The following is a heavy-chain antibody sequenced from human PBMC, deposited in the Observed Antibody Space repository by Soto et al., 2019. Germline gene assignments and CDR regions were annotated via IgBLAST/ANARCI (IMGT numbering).Heavy chain of an antibody. CDR1: GFTFSSYA. J-gene: IGHJ6*02. Sequence: EVQLLESGRGLVQPGGSLRLSCAASGFTFSSYAMSWVRQAPGKGLEWVSAISGSGGSTYYADSVKGRFTISRDNSKNTLYLQMNSLRAEDTAVYYCAKAGQGHYYYGMDVWGQGTTVTVSS. V-gene: IGHV3-23*01. CDR2: ISGSGGST. CDR3: AKAGQGHYYYGMDV.